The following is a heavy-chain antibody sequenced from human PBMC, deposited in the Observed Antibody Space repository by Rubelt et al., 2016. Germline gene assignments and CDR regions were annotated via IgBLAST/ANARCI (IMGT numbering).Heavy chain of an antibody. CDR1: GGSISSYY. CDR3: ATSGGNGGDFDY. J-gene: IGHJ4*02. D-gene: IGHD4-23*01. CDR2: MYYSGST. V-gene: IGHV4-59*01. Sequence: QVQLQESGPGLVKPSETLSLTCTVSGGSISSYYWSWIRQPPGKGLEWIGYMYYSGSTNYNPSLKSRVTISMDTSKNQFFLKLSSVTAADTAVYYCATSGGNGGDFDYWGQGTLVTVSS.